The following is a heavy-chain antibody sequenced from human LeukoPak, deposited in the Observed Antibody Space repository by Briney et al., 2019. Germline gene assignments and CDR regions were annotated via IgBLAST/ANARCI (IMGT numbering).Heavy chain of an antibody. CDR2: INHSGST. D-gene: IGHD5-12*01. CDR3: ARGRYEWLRSLCFAY. J-gene: IGHJ4*02. V-gene: IGHV4-34*01. CDR1: GGSFSGYY. Sequence: SSETLSLTCAVYGGSFSGYYWSWIRQPPGKGLEWIGEINHSGSTNYNPSLKSRVTISVDTSKNQFSLKLSSVTAADTAVYYCARGRYEWLRSLCFAYWGQGTLVTVSS.